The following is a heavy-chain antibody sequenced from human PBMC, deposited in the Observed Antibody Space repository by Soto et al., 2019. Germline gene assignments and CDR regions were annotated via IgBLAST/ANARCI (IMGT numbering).Heavy chain of an antibody. V-gene: IGHV3-33*01. Sequence: GGALRLCWGGSGVTLSSYGMHLFRHALGRGLEWVAVIWYDGSNKYYADSVKGRFTISRDNSKNTLYLQMNSLRAEDTAVYYCTRATAINRITGPEPCSDPCAQGT. J-gene: IGHJ5*02. CDR3: TRATAINRITGPEPCSDP. CDR1: GVTLSSYG. D-gene: IGHD1-20*01. CDR2: IWYDGSNK.